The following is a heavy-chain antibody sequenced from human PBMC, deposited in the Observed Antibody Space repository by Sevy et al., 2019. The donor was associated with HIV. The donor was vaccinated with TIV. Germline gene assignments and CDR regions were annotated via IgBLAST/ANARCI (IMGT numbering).Heavy chain of an antibody. J-gene: IGHJ6*02. Sequence: GGSLRLSCAASGFTFSSYWMHWVRQAPGKGLVWVSRINSDGSSTSYADSVKGRFTISRDNAKNTLYLQMNSLRAEDTVLFYWARAPQRSGYYILTGYYPSLSYYYYYYGMDVWGQGTTVTVSS. D-gene: IGHD3-9*01. V-gene: IGHV3-74*01. CDR1: GFTFSSYW. CDR2: INSDGSST. CDR3: ARAPQRSGYYILTGYYPSLSYYYYYYGMDV.